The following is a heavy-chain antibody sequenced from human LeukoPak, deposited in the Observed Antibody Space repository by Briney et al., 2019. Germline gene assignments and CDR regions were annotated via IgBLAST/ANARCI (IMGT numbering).Heavy chain of an antibody. CDR1: GGSIGSSY. CDR3: AIDTGRYGLDV. Sequence: SETLSLTCNVFGGSIGSSYWTWIRQPPGKGLEWIGYVYYSGSTNYNPSLESRVTISADTSKNQFSLKLSSVTTADTALYFCAIDTGRYGLDVWGQGTTVTVSS. V-gene: IGHV4-59*08. J-gene: IGHJ6*02. CDR2: VYYSGST. D-gene: IGHD1-14*01.